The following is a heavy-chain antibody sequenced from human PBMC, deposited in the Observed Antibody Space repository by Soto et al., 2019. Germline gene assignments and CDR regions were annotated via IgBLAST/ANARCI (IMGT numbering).Heavy chain of an antibody. D-gene: IGHD2-21*01. CDR2: ISGGSSYT. Sequence: ESGGDLVKPGGSLRLACAASGFSFSDSYMSWVRQAPGTGLEWLSYISGGSSYTNYADSVQGRFTISRDNAKGSLYLEMNSLRADDTAVYYCAKTIVAASGYYFDHWGQGNLVTVSS. V-gene: IGHV3-11*06. CDR1: GFSFSDSY. CDR3: AKTIVAASGYYFDH. J-gene: IGHJ4*02.